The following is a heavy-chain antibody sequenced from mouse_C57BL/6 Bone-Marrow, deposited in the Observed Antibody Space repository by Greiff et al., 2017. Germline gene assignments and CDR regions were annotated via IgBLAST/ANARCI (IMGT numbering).Heavy chain of an antibody. V-gene: IGHV1-54*01. D-gene: IGHD2-2*01. CDR3: ARGDFGYGCFAY. Sequence: QVQLQQSGAELVRPGTSVKVSCKASGYAFTNYLIEWVKQRPGQGLEWIGVFNPGSGGTNYNEKFKGKATLTADKSSSTAYMQLSSLTSEDSAVYFCARGDFGYGCFAYWGQGTLVTVSA. J-gene: IGHJ3*01. CDR1: GYAFTNYL. CDR2: FNPGSGGT.